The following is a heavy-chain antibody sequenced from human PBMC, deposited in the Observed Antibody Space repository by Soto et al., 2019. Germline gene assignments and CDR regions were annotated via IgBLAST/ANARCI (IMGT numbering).Heavy chain of an antibody. CDR1: GFTFNDYG. J-gene: IGHJ6*02. CDR3: AKGESTSSEPYYGMDV. V-gene: IGHV3-23*01. CDR2: ISGSSGRI. Sequence: SLRLSCAASGFTFNDYGMSWVRQAPGKGLEWVSTISGSSGRIFYADFVKGRFTISRDNSRNTLYLQMNSLRVDDTAIYYCAKGESTSSEPYYGMDVWGQGTTVTVSS. D-gene: IGHD2-2*01.